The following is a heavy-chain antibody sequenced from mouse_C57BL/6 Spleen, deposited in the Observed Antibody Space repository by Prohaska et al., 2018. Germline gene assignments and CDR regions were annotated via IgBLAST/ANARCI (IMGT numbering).Heavy chain of an antibody. D-gene: IGHD1-1*01. Sequence: LEWIGVINPGSGGTNYNEKFKGKATLTADKSSSTAYMQLSSLTSEDSAVYFCARSRGDYYGSSDFDVWGTGTTVTVSS. CDR2: INPGSGGT. V-gene: IGHV1-54*01. CDR3: ARSRGDYYGSSDFDV. J-gene: IGHJ1*03.